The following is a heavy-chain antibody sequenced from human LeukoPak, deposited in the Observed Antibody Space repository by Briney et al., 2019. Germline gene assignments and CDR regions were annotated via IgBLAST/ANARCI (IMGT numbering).Heavy chain of an antibody. V-gene: IGHV3-74*03. D-gene: IGHD6-19*01. J-gene: IGHJ4*02. CDR1: GFTFSSYR. CDR2: INIDGSTT. CDR3: ARVGGPGWYGY. Sequence: GGSLRLSCAASGFTFSSYRMHWVRQVPGKGLVWVSRINIDGSTTTYADPVKGRFTISRDNAKNTLYLQMNSLRAEDTALYYCARVGGPGWYGYWGQGTLVTVSS.